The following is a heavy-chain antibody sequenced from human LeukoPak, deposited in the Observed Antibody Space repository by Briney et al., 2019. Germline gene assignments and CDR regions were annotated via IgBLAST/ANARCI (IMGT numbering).Heavy chain of an antibody. J-gene: IGHJ5*02. CDR1: GGSISSSSYY. D-gene: IGHD3-10*01. Sequence: PSETLSLTCTVSGGSISSSSYYWGWIRQPPGKGLEWIGSIYYSGSTYYNPSLKSRVTISVDTSKNQFSLKLSSVTAADTAVYYCASTGSGELGFDPWGQGTLVTVSS. CDR2: IYYSGST. CDR3: ASTGSGELGFDP. V-gene: IGHV4-39*01.